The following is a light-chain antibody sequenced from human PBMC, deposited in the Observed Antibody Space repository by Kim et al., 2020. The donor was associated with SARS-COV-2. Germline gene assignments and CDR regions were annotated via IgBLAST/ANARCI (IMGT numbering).Light chain of an antibody. J-gene: IGKJ4*01. Sequence: PGEGATLSCRASHNVGINLAWYQQTPGQPPRLLIYDAAMRAACIPDRFSGSRSGTDFTLTIGSLAPEDFAIYYCQQRGSWPPALTFGGGTKVDIK. CDR3: QQRGSWPPALT. CDR2: DAA. V-gene: IGKV3-11*01. CDR1: HNVGIN.